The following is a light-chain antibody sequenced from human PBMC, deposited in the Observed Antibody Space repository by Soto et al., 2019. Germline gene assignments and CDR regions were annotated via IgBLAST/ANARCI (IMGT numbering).Light chain of an antibody. J-gene: IGKJ3*01. V-gene: IGKV1-27*01. CDR1: QGISNY. CDR2: AAS. Sequence: DIQMTQSPSSLSASVGDRVTITCRASQGISNYLAWYQQRPGKAPELLIYAASTLQPGVPSRFSGSGSGTDFALTISRLLPEDVATYYCQNLDSAAFTFGPGTKVDIK. CDR3: QNLDSAAFT.